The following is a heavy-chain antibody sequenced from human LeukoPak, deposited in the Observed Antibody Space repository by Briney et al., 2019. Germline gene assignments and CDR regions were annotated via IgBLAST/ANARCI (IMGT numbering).Heavy chain of an antibody. CDR2: ISTSSSYI. V-gene: IGHV3-21*04. CDR3: ARRSLRGAFDV. Sequence: MTGGSLRLSCATSGFTFNIYHMSWVRQAPGTGLEWFSSISTSSSYIYYADSVRGRFTISRDNAKSSLFLQMDSLTAEDTAIYYCARRSLRGAFDVWGQGTLVTVSS. J-gene: IGHJ3*01. CDR1: GFTFNIYH.